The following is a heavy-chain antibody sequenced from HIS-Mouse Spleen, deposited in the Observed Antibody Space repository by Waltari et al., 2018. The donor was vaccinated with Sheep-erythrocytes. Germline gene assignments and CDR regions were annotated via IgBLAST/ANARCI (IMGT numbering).Heavy chain of an antibody. Sequence: QLQLQESGPGLVKPSETLSLTCTVSGGSISSSSYYWGWIRQPPGKGLEWIGSIYYSGRTYYNPSLKSRVTISVDTSKNQFSLKLSSVTAADTAVYYCASLIAAAGAEYFQHWGQGTLVTVSS. V-gene: IGHV4-39*07. D-gene: IGHD6-13*01. J-gene: IGHJ1*01. CDR1: GGSISSSSYY. CDR3: ASLIAAAGAEYFQH. CDR2: IYYSGRT.